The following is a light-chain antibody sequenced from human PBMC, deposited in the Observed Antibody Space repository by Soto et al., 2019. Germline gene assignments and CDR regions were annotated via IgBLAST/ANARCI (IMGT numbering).Light chain of an antibody. Sequence: IVWTHAPSTLSLSPWERASVSGMASEILYNFLAWYQHRPGQVPRLLISDAFNRAPGVPARFNGSGSGTDFTLTISSLEPEDFAVYYCQHRTKWPLTFGGGTKVDI. J-gene: IGKJ4*01. CDR1: EILYNF. CDR2: DAF. V-gene: IGKV3-11*01. CDR3: QHRTKWPLT.